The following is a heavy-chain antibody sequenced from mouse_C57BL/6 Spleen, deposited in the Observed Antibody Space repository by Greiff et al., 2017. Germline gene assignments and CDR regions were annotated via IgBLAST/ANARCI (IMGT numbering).Heavy chain of an antibody. CDR1: GFTFSSYA. V-gene: IGHV5-4*01. J-gene: IGHJ2*01. CDR2: ISDGGSYT. CDR3: PRETGTIFDY. D-gene: IGHD4-1*01. Sequence: EVKLQESGGGLVKPGGSLKLSCAASGFTFSSYAMSWVRQTPEKRLEWVATISDGGSYTYYPDNVKGRFTISRDNAKNNLYLQMSHLKSEDTAMYYCPRETGTIFDYWGQGTTLTVSS.